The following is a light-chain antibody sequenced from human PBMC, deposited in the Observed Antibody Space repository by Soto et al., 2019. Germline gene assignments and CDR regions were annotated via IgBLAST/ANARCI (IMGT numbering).Light chain of an antibody. Sequence: QSVLTQPASVSGSPGQSITISCTGTSSDVGSDNVVSWYQHYPGKAPQLMIYEAFNRPSEVSSRFSGSRSGNTASLTISGLQAEDEADYYCCSHACGDTYVFGTGTKLTVL. V-gene: IGLV2-23*01. CDR1: SSDVGSDNV. CDR2: EAF. CDR3: CSHACGDTYV. J-gene: IGLJ1*01.